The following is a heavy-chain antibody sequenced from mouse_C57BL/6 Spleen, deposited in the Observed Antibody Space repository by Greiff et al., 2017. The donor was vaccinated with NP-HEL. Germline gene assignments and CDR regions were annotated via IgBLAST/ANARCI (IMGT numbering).Heavy chain of an antibody. CDR1: GYTFTDYN. CDR2: INPNNGGT. CDR3: VCFYYYGLYAMDY. D-gene: IGHD1-1*01. J-gene: IGHJ4*01. Sequence: DVQLQESGPELVKPGASVKMSCKASGYTFTDYNMHWVKQSHGKSLEWIGYINPNNGGTSYNQKFKGKATLTVNKSSSTAYMELRSLTSEDSAVYYCVCFYYYGLYAMDYWGQGTSVTVSS. V-gene: IGHV1-22*01.